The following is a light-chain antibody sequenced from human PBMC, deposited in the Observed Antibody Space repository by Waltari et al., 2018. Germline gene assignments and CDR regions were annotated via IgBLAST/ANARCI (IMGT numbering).Light chain of an antibody. Sequence: DIQMTQSPSTLSAFVGDRVTITCRASQSITSWLAWYQQSPGKAPTLLIYGASNLQSGVPSRFSGSGSGTELTLTISSLQPDDFATYYCQQYSNYPWTFGQGTNVEIK. CDR1: QSITSW. CDR2: GAS. J-gene: IGKJ1*01. V-gene: IGKV1-5*01. CDR3: QQYSNYPWT.